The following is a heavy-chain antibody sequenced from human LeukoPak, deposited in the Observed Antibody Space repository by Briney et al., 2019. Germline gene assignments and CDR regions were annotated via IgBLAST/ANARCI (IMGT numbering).Heavy chain of an antibody. Sequence: SETLSLTCAVYGGSFSGYYWSWIRQPPGKGLEWIGKINHSGSTNYNPSLKSRVTISVDTSKNQFSLKLSSVTAADTAVYYCARGVDTAMAFWGGSGAFDIWGQGTMVTVSS. CDR3: ARGVDTAMAFWGGSGAFDI. D-gene: IGHD5-18*01. V-gene: IGHV4-34*01. J-gene: IGHJ3*02. CDR1: GGSFSGYY. CDR2: INHSGST.